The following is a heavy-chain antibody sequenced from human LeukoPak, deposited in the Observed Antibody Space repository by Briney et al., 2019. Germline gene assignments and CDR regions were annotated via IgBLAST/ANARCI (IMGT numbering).Heavy chain of an antibody. CDR2: INSDGSST. Sequence: GGSLRLSCAASGFTFSSHWMYRVRQAPGKGLVWVSRINSDGSSTSYADSVRGRFSISRDNAKNTVYLQMNSLRAEDTAVYYCARGTWDYWGQGTLVTVSS. V-gene: IGHV3-74*01. J-gene: IGHJ4*02. CDR3: ARGTWDY. CDR1: GFTFSSHW.